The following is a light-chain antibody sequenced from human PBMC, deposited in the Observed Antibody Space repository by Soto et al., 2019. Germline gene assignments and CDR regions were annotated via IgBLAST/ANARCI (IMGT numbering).Light chain of an antibody. CDR2: GAS. CDR3: QQCHRYLT. Sequence: DIQMTQSPSTLSASVGDRVTITCRASESMSNCLAWYQQKPGKAPKLLISGASSLQSGVSSRFSGSASGTEFTLTISSLQPDDIATDYCQQCHRYLTFGQGTKVDIK. J-gene: IGKJ1*01. V-gene: IGKV1-5*01. CDR1: ESMSNC.